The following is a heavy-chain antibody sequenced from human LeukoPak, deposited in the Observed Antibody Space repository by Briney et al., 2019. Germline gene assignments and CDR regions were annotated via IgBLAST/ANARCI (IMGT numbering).Heavy chain of an antibody. D-gene: IGHD6-25*01. CDR2: IYYSGSA. Sequence: ASETLSLTCTVSGGSISSSSYYRGWIRQPPGKGLEWIGSIYYSGSAYYNPSLKSRVTISVDTSKNQFSLKLSSVTAADTAVYYCARWKIAATLFDYWGQGTLVTVSS. V-gene: IGHV4-39*07. CDR3: ARWKIAATLFDY. CDR1: GGSISSSSYY. J-gene: IGHJ4*02.